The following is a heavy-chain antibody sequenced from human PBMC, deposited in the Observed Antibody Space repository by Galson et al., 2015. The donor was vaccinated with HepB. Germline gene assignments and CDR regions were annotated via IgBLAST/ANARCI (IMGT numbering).Heavy chain of an antibody. D-gene: IGHD4-17*01. Sequence: SLRLSCAFSGFPCDDFAMHWVRQSPGKGLEWVSGLYCKTGGTGYADSVRGRFTVFRDNAQKFLFLQMNSLRVEDTALYYCLRETSPGGADVWGQGTAVTVSS. J-gene: IGHJ6*02. CDR1: GFPCDDFA. CDR2: LYCKTGGT. V-gene: IGHV3-9*01. CDR3: LRETSPGGADV.